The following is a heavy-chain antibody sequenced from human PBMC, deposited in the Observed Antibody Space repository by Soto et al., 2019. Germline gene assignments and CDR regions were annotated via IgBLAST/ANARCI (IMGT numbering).Heavy chain of an antibody. D-gene: IGHD6-19*01. J-gene: IGHJ4*02. CDR1: GFTVSSYG. CDR3: ARSFSRGWYYFDY. Sequence: SGGSLRLSCAASGFTVSSYGMHGVRQAPGKGLEWVAVISYDGSNKYYADSVKGRFTISRDNSKNTLSLQMNSLRAEDTAVYYCARSFSRGWYYFDYWGQGTLVTV. V-gene: IGHV3-30*03. CDR2: ISYDGSNK.